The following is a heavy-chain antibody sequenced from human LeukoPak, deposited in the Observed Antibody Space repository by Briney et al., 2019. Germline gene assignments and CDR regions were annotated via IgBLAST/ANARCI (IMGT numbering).Heavy chain of an antibody. CDR2: IIPIFGTS. J-gene: IGHJ6*03. Sequence: SVQVSCKASGGTFSSYAFSWVRQAPGQGREWMGGIIPIFGTSNSARKFEARVTITAEEYKRTAYMEPSSLTSEDTAVYYCARELDYDFWSGAPSYYYYMDVWGKGTTVTVSS. CDR1: GGTFSSYA. V-gene: IGHV1-69*01. CDR3: ARELDYDFWSGAPSYYYYMDV. D-gene: IGHD3-3*01.